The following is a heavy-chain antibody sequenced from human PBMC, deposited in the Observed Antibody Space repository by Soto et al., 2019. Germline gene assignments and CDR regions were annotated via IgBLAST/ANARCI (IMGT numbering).Heavy chain of an antibody. J-gene: IGHJ4*02. Sequence: PGGSLRLSCAASGFTFSSYGMHWVRQAPAKGMEWVAVISYDGSNKYYADSVKGRFTISRDNSKNTLYLQMNSLRAEDTAFYYCVRGASLNFAYWGQGTLVTVSS. CDR1: GFTFSSYG. CDR3: VRGASLNFAY. D-gene: IGHD1-26*01. CDR2: ISYDGSNK. V-gene: IGHV3-30*03.